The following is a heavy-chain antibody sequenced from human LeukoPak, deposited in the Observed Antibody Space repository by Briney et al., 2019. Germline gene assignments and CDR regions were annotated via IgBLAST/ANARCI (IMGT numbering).Heavy chain of an antibody. Sequence: PSETLSLTCTVSGGSISSSSYYWGWIRQPPGKGLEWIVSIYYSGSTYYNPSLKSRVTISVDTSKNQFSLKLSSVTAADTAVYYCARREDIVATHFDYWGQGTLVTVSP. CDR2: IYYSGST. CDR3: ARREDIVATHFDY. V-gene: IGHV4-39*01. J-gene: IGHJ4*02. CDR1: GGSISSSSYY. D-gene: IGHD5-12*01.